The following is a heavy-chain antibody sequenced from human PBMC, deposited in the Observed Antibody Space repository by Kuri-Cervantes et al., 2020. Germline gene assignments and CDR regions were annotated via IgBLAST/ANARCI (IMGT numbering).Heavy chain of an antibody. CDR2: IYYSDTS. J-gene: IGHJ4*02. CDR3: ARANGDYYSDY. D-gene: IGHD4-17*01. V-gene: IGHV4-59*08. CDR1: GGSISRYY. Sequence: GSLRLSCSVSGGSISRYYWNWIRQPPGKGLEWIGYIYYSDTSNYNPSLKSRVTMSVDTSKNQFSLKVNSVTAADTAVYYCARANGDYYSDYWGQGTLVTVSS.